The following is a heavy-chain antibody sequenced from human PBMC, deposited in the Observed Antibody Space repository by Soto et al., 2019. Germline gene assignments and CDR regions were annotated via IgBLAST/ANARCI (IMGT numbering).Heavy chain of an antibody. D-gene: IGHD2-2*01. CDR2: ISSSSSTI. CDR1: GFTFGSYS. J-gene: IGHJ5*02. V-gene: IGHV3-48*01. CDR3: ARDRYCSSTSCSSTHSGWFDP. Sequence: GGSLRLSCAASGFTFGSYSMNWFRQGPGKGLEWVSYISSSSSTIYYADSVKGRFTISRDNAKNSLYLQMNSLRAEDTAVYYCARDRYCSSTSCSSTHSGWFDPWGQGTLVTVSS.